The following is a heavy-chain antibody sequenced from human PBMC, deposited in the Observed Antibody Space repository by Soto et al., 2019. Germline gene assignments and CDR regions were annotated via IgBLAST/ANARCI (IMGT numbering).Heavy chain of an antibody. J-gene: IGHJ4*02. CDR3: AKDGPAARPVAYYFDY. V-gene: IGHV3-23*01. D-gene: IGHD6-6*01. CDR2: ISGSGGST. CDR1: GFTLSSYA. Sequence: GGSLRLSCAASGFTLSSYAMSWVRQAPGKGLEWVSAISGSGGSTYYADSVKGRFTISRDNSKNTLYLQMNSLRAEDTAVYYCAKDGPAARPVAYYFDYWGQGTLVTVSS.